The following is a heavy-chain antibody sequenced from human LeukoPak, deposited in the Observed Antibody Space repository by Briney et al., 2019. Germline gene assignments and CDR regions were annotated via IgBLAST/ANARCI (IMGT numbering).Heavy chain of an antibody. CDR3: ARVDSSGYYDY. CDR1: GFTVSSNY. D-gene: IGHD3-22*01. Sequence: GGSLRLSCAASGFTVSSNYMSWVRQAPGKGPEWVSIIYSGGSTHYADSVKGRFTISRDNSKNTLYLQMNSLRAEDTAVYYCARVDSSGYYDYWGQGTLVTVSS. CDR2: IYSGGST. V-gene: IGHV3-53*01. J-gene: IGHJ4*02.